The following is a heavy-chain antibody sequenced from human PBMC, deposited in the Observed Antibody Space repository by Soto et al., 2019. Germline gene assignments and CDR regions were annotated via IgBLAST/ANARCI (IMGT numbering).Heavy chain of an antibody. CDR2: FDPEDGET. J-gene: IGHJ6*02. Sequence: ASVKVSCKVSGYTLTELSIHWVRQAPGKGLEWMGGFDPEDGETIYAQKFQGRVTMTEDTSTDTAYMELSSLRSEDTAVYYCATDSLGSSSKTYYYYGMDVRGQGTTVTVSS. CDR1: GYTLTELS. D-gene: IGHD6-6*01. V-gene: IGHV1-24*01. CDR3: ATDSLGSSSKTYYYYGMDV.